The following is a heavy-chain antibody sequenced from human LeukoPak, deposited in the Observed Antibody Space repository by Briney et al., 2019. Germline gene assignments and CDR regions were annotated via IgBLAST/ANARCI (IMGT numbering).Heavy chain of an antibody. CDR2: VDPEDGET. J-gene: IGHJ5*02. Sequence: ASEKVSCKVSGYTFTDYYMHWVQQAPGKGLEWMGLVDPEDGETIYAEKFQGRVTITADTSTDTAYMELRSLRSDDTAVYYCARIVFDWFDPWGQGTLVTVSS. V-gene: IGHV1-69-2*01. D-gene: IGHD2-15*01. CDR3: ARIVFDWFDP. CDR1: GYTFTDYY.